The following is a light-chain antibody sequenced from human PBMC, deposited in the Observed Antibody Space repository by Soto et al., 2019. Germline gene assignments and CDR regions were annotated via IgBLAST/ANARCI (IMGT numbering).Light chain of an antibody. Sequence: QAVVTQPPSVSGAPGQRVTISCTGSSSNIGAGFDVHWYQQLPGTAPKLLIYGNVDRPSGVPDRFSGSKSGTSASLAITGRQAEDEADYYCQSYDSSLSGYVFGTGTKVTVL. V-gene: IGLV1-40*01. CDR3: QSYDSSLSGYV. CDR2: GNV. CDR1: SSNIGAGFD. J-gene: IGLJ1*01.